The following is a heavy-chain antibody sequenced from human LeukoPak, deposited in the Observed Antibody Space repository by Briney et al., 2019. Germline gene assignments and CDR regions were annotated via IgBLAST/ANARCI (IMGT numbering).Heavy chain of an antibody. D-gene: IGHD3-22*01. CDR1: GYSFTSYW. J-gene: IGHJ4*02. Sequence: GESLKISCKGSGYSFTSYWIGWVRPMPGKGLEWMGIIYPGDSGTRYSPSFQGQVTISADKSISTAYLQWSSLKASDTAMYYCARAYYYDSSGYLYYFDYWGQGTLVTVSS. CDR3: ARAYYYDSSGYLYYFDY. CDR2: IYPGDSGT. V-gene: IGHV5-51*01.